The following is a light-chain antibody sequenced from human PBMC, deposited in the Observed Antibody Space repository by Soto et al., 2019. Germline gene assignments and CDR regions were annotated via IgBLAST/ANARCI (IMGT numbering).Light chain of an antibody. Sequence: QSVLTQPRSVSGSPGQSVTISCTGTSSDVGGYNFVSWYQQHPGKAPKLMIYDVKKRPSGVPDRFSGSKSGNTASLTISGLQAEDEADYYCCSNAGSYTYVFGTGTKLTVL. CDR2: DVK. CDR3: CSNAGSYTYV. J-gene: IGLJ1*01. CDR1: SSDVGGYNF. V-gene: IGLV2-11*01.